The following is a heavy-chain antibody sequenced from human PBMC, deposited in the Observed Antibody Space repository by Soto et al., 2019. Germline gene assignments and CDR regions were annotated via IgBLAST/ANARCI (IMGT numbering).Heavy chain of an antibody. Sequence: PSCTLYLRSRFSGGSGGTSDGDGIRKTAGTGLEWIGLIYISGSNNIHPSLKSRVAMSVDTAKNQFSLKLTSATAADTAVYYCERGGRYGVDLWSQGTMVT. D-gene: IGHD2-8*01. CDR3: ERGGRYGVDL. J-gene: IGHJ3*01. V-gene: IGHV4-4*07. CDR1: GGSGGTSD. CDR2: IYISGSN.